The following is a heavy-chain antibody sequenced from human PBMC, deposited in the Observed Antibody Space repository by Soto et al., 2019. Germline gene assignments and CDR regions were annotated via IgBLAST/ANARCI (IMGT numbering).Heavy chain of an antibody. CDR2: IYYSGST. CDR1: GDSISSYY. J-gene: IGHJ4*02. Sequence: PSETLSLTCTVSGDSISSYYWSWIRQPPGKGLEWIGYIYYSGSTNYNPSLKSRVTISVDTSKNQFSLKLSSVTAADTAVYYYARSHDILTGYSSPHFDYWGQGTLVTAPQ. CDR3: ARSHDILTGYSSPHFDY. V-gene: IGHV4-59*01. D-gene: IGHD3-9*01.